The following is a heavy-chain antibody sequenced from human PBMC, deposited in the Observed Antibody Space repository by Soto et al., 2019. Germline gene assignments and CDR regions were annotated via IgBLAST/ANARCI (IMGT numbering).Heavy chain of an antibody. CDR2: IIPISETT. CDR3: AISQGSSTSLEIYYYYDSGMDV. D-gene: IGHD2-2*01. Sequence: QVQLVQSGAEVKKPGSSVKVSCKASGGTFSSYAISWVRQAPGQGLEWMGGIIPISETTNYAQKFQGRVTITADESKSTAYMELSSLRSEDTAVYCCAISQGSSTSLEIYYYYDSGMDVWGQGTTVTVSS. J-gene: IGHJ6*02. V-gene: IGHV1-69*01. CDR1: GGTFSSYA.